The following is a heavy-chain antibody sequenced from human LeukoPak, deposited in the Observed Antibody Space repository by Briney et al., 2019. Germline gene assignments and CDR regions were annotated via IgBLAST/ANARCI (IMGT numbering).Heavy chain of an antibody. J-gene: IGHJ4*02. Sequence: PETLSLTCTVAAGSLSSSYWSWIRQPPGKGLEWIAIIYHTGSPNYNPTPSGRVTISIDTAKNQCSLKLTSVTAADTAVYYCARRGRNSSGWQDYLWGQGTLVTVSS. V-gene: IGHV4-59*01. CDR1: AGSLSSSY. D-gene: IGHD6-25*01. CDR3: ARRGRNSSGWQDYL. CDR2: IYHTGSP.